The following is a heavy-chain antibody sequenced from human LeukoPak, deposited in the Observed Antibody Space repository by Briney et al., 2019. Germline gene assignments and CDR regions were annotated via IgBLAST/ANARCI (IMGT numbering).Heavy chain of an antibody. CDR3: ARVMITFGGVIGAFDI. CDR2: IIPIFGTA. Sequence: GSSVKVSCKASGGTFSSYAISWVRQAPGQGLEWMGGIIPIFGTANYAQKFQGRDTITADESTSTAYMELSSLRSEDTAVYYCARVMITFGGVIGAFDIWGQGTMVTVSS. J-gene: IGHJ3*02. CDR1: GGTFSSYA. D-gene: IGHD3-16*01. V-gene: IGHV1-69*01.